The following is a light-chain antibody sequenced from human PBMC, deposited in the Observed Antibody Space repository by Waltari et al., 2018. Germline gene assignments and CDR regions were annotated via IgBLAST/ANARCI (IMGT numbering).Light chain of an antibody. V-gene: IGKV3-20*01. Sequence: EIVLTQSPGTLSLSPGARATLSCRASQSVCRALACYQQNPGQAPRLLIYGASNRATGIPDRFSGSGSGTDFNLISSRLEPEDFAVYYCQHYVSVPVTFGQGTKVEIK. CDR2: GAS. CDR3: QHYVSVPVT. CDR1: QSVCRA. J-gene: IGKJ1*01.